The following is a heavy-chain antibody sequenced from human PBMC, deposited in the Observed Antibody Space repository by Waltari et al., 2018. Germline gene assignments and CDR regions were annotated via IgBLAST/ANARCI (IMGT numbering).Heavy chain of an antibody. J-gene: IGHJ3*02. Sequence: QLQLQESGPGLVKPSETLSLTCTVSGGSISSSSYYWGWIRRPPGKGLEWIGSIYYSGSTYYNPSLKSRVTISVDTSKNQFSLKLSSVTAADTAVYYCARGWIQLSTYYDAFDIWGQGTMVTVSS. CDR2: IYYSGST. CDR1: GGSISSSSYY. V-gene: IGHV4-39*01. D-gene: IGHD5-18*01. CDR3: ARGWIQLSTYYDAFDI.